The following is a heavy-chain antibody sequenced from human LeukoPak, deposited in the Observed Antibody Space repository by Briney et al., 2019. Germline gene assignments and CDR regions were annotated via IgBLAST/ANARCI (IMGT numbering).Heavy chain of an antibody. CDR2: IYYSGST. CDR3: ASPLNGEYSSSSPFDY. CDR1: GGSISSSSYY. D-gene: IGHD6-6*01. Sequence: PSETLSLTCTVSGGSISSSSYYWGWIRQPPGKGLEWIGSIYYSGSTYYNPSLRSRVTISVDTSKNQFSLKLSSVTAADTAVYYCASPLNGEYSSSSPFDYWGQGTLVTVSS. V-gene: IGHV4-39*01. J-gene: IGHJ4*02.